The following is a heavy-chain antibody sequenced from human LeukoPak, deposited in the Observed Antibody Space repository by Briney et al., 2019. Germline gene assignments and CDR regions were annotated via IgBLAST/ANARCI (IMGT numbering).Heavy chain of an antibody. V-gene: IGHV3-33*01. Sequence: GGSLRLSCAASGFTFSTYGMLWVRQAPGKGLEWVAVIWYDGSNKYYADSVKGRFTISRDNSKNTLYLQMNSLRAEDTAVYYCARGAYYYGSGSYYTTDYWGQGTLVTVSS. D-gene: IGHD3-10*01. J-gene: IGHJ4*02. CDR2: IWYDGSNK. CDR3: ARGAYYYGSGSYYTTDY. CDR1: GFTFSTYG.